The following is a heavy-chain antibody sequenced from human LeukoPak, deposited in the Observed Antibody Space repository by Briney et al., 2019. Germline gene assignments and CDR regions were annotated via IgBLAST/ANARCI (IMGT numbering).Heavy chain of an antibody. J-gene: IGHJ4*02. D-gene: IGHD3-10*01. CDR2: ISSSSSTI. CDR3: VRGDGWFGELLNFDN. Sequence: GGSLALYCAASGFTFRAYSMNWVRQAPGKGPEWVSHISSSSSTIYYADSVKGRFTISRDNGKNSLYLQMNSLRDEDTAVYYCVRGDGWFGELLNFDNWGQGTLVTVSS. CDR1: GFTFRAYS. V-gene: IGHV3-48*02.